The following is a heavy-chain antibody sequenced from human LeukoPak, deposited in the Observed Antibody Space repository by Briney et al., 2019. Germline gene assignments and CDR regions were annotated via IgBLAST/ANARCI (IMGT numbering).Heavy chain of an antibody. J-gene: IGHJ3*01. CDR1: GLTFATYG. D-gene: IGHD3-10*01. CDR2: AGESVHTT. V-gene: IGHV3-23*01. CDR3: AKDSFTVVRGVGSDDGFAV. Sequence: GGSLRLSCAASGLTFATYGISWVRQAPGKGLEWVSVAGESVHTTHYADSVKGRFIISRDNSKNTVHLQMNSLRAEDTAVYYCAKDSFTVVRGVGSDDGFAVWGQGTMVTVSS.